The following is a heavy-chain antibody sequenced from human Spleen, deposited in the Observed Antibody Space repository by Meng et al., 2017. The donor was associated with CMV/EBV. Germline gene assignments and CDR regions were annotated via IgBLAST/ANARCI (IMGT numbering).Heavy chain of an antibody. CDR1: GFTFSSYE. CDR3: AKDMGGRFCSASSCYTALDQ. Sequence: GESLKISCAASGFTFSSYEMNWVRQAPGKGLEWVSYISSSGSTIYYADSVKGRFTISRDNAKNSLYLQMNSLRAEDTAVYYCAKDMGGRFCSASSCYTALDQWGQGTLVTVSS. D-gene: IGHD2-2*02. CDR2: ISSSGSTI. J-gene: IGHJ4*02. V-gene: IGHV3-48*03.